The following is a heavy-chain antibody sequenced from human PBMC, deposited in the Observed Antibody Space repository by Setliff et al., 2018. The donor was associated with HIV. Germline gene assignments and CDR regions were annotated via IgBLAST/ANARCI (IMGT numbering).Heavy chain of an antibody. D-gene: IGHD4-4*01. CDR2: ILSTGERT. J-gene: IGHJ1*01. V-gene: IGHV3-23*01. CDR3: ARAGTTVTIAAYCHL. Sequence: GGSLRLSCAASGFTFSNYAMSWVRQAPGEGLEWVSAILSTGERTFYADSVKGRFTISRDNSKNTVYLQMNSLRAEDTAIYYCARAGTTVTIAAYCHLWGQGTLVTVSS. CDR1: GFTFSNYA.